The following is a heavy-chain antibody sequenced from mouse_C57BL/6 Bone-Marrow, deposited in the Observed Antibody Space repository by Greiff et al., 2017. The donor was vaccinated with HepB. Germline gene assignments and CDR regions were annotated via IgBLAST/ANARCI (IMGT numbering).Heavy chain of an antibody. Sequence: EVKLMESGGGLVQSGRSLRLSCATSGFTFSDFYMEWVRQAPGKGLEWIAASRNKANDYTTEYSASVKGRFIGSRDTSQSILYLQMNALRAEDTAIYYCARDAYYGSSSPLDYWGQGTTLTVSS. J-gene: IGHJ2*01. D-gene: IGHD1-1*01. CDR1: GFTFSDFY. V-gene: IGHV7-1*01. CDR2: SRNKANDYTT. CDR3: ARDAYYGSSSPLDY.